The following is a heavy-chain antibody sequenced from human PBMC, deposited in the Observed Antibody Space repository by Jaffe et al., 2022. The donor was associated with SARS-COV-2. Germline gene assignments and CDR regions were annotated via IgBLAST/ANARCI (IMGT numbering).Heavy chain of an antibody. CDR3: ARETYYDSTGRFDP. D-gene: IGHD3-22*01. CDR2: VYYSGRT. CDR1: GGSISSFF. V-gene: IGHV4-59*01. J-gene: IGHJ5*02. Sequence: QVQLQESGPGLVKPSETLSLTCTVSGGSISSFFWSWIRQPPGKGLEWIGNVYYSGRTKYNPTLRSRVTITVDTSKNQFSLRLSSVTAADTAVYYCARETYYDSTGRFDPWGQGTLVTVSS.